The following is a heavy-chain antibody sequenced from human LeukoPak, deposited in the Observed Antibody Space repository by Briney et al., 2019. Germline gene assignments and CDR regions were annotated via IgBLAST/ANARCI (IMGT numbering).Heavy chain of an antibody. J-gene: IGHJ4*02. CDR3: TKNQILDDSGSWYAF. D-gene: IGHD6-13*01. V-gene: IGHV3-23*01. CDR2: ISDGGGRT. CDR1: GFTFSTNA. Sequence: GGSLRLSCGASGFTFSTNAMSWVRQAPGKGLEWVSGISDGGGRTFCAESVKGRFTVSRDNSKNTLYLRMNSLRAEDTAIYYCTKNQILDDSGSWYAFWGQGTLVTVSS.